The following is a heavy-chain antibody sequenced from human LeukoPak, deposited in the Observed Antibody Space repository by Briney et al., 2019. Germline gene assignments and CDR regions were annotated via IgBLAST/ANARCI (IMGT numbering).Heavy chain of an antibody. CDR2: IYYSGST. J-gene: IGHJ4*02. Sequence: SDTLSLTCTFSVDSLSVGDYYCSWIRQHPRKGLERIGYIYYSGSTYYNPSLQSRVTISVDTSKNQFSLKLSSVTAADTAVYYCARIDFVDYYFDYWGQGTLVTVSS. V-gene: IGHV4-31*03. CDR1: VDSLSVGDYY. CDR3: ARIDFVDYYFDY. D-gene: IGHD2-21*01.